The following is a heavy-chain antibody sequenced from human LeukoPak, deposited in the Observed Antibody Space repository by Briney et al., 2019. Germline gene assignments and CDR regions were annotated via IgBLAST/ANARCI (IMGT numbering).Heavy chain of an antibody. CDR2: IYYSGST. CDR1: GGSISSSSYY. CDR3: ARWCGSGGSCYFTDAFDI. D-gene: IGHD2-15*01. J-gene: IGHJ3*02. V-gene: IGHV4-39*01. Sequence: SETLSLTCTVSGGSISSSSYYWGWIRQPPGKGLEWIGSIYYSGSTYYNPSLKSRVTISVDTSKNQFSLKLSSVTAADTAVYYCARWCGSGGSCYFTDAFDIWGQGTMVTVSS.